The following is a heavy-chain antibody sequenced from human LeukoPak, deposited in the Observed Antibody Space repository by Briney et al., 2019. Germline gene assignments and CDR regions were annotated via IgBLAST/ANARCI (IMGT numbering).Heavy chain of an antibody. CDR3: ARAHLWFGELLPS. D-gene: IGHD3-10*01. V-gene: IGHV1-8*01. CDR1: GYTFTSYD. Sequence: GASVKVSCKASGYTFTSYDINWVRQATGQGLEWMGWMNPNSGNTGYAQKFQGRVTMTRNTSISTAYMELSSLRSEDTAVYYCARAHLWFGELLPSWGQGTLVTVSS. J-gene: IGHJ4*02. CDR2: MNPNSGNT.